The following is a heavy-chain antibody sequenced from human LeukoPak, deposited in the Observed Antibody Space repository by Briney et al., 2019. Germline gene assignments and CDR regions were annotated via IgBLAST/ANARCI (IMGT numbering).Heavy chain of an antibody. J-gene: IGHJ5*02. CDR3: ARDAYGGNSNWFDP. CDR2: INHSGST. Sequence: PSETLSLTCAVYGGSFSGYYWSWIRQPPGKGLEWIGEINHSGSTNYNPSLKSRVTISVDTSKNQFSLKLSSVTAADTAVYYCARDAYGGNSNWFDPWGQGTLVTVSS. V-gene: IGHV4-34*01. D-gene: IGHD4-23*01. CDR1: GGSFSGYY.